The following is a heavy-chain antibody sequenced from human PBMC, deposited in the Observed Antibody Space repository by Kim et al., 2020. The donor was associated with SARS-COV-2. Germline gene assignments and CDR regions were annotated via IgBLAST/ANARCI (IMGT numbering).Heavy chain of an antibody. Sequence: SETLSLTCTVSGGSISSSSYYWGWIRQPPGKGLEWIGSIYYSGSTYYNPSLKSRVTISVDTSKNQFSLKLSSVTAADTAVYYCARTGPRIVGATTQDWF. V-gene: IGHV4-39*07. J-gene: IGHJ5*01. CDR3: ARTGPRIVGATTQDWF. CDR1: GGSISSSSYY. D-gene: IGHD1-26*01. CDR2: IYYSGST.